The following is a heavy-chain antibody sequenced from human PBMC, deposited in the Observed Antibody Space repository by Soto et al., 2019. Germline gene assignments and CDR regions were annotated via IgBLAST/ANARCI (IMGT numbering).Heavy chain of an antibody. CDR1: GFTVSSNY. V-gene: IGHV3-53*01. J-gene: IGHJ2*01. D-gene: IGHD5-12*01. CDR3: ARQQVATPYWYFDL. Sequence: EVQLVESGGGLIQPGGSLRLSCAASGFTVSSNYMSWVRQAPGKGLEWVSLIYSGGTTYYADSVKGRFTISRDNSKNTMTLQLNSLRAEDTAVYYCARQQVATPYWYFDLWGRGTLVTVSS. CDR2: IYSGGTT.